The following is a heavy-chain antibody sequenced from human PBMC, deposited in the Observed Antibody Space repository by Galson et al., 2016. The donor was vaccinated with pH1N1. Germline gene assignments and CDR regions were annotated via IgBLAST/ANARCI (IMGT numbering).Heavy chain of an antibody. D-gene: IGHD3-22*01. J-gene: IGHJ5*02. CDR3: SSPSPFYGSSGYYLHFRA. V-gene: IGHV1-69*13. Sequence: SVKVSCKASGGTFRTYVISWVRQAPGQGLEWMGGIIPIFGTAKYAQKFQGRVTITADESTSTAYMELSSLRSEAPAVYYCSSPSPFYGSSGYYLHFRAWGQGTLVTVSS. CDR1: GGTFRTYV. CDR2: IIPIFGTA.